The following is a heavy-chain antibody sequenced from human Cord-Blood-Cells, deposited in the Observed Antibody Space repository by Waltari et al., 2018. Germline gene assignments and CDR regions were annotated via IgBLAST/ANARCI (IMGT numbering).Heavy chain of an antibody. V-gene: IGHV4-34*01. D-gene: IGHD6-19*01. CDR1: GASFSGSS. J-gene: IGHJ4*02. CDR2: INHSGST. CDR3: ARGGIAVAGPDFDY. Sequence: QVQLQQWGAGLLKPSEPLSLTCAVYGASFSGSSWSWIRQPPGKGMEWIGEINHSGSTNYNPSLKSRVTISVDTSKNQFSLKLSSVTAADTAVYYCARGGIAVAGPDFDYWGQGTLVTVSS.